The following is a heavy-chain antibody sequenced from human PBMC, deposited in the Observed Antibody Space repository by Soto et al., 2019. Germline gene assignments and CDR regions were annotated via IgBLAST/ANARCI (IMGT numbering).Heavy chain of an antibody. CDR2: IIPIIGKA. CDR3: AVSDDVSNHEAPISFY. V-gene: IGHV1-69*02. J-gene: IGHJ4*02. Sequence: QVQLVQSGAEVKKPGSSVKVSCKASGGTFSSYTFIWVRQAPGQGLEWMGRIIPIIGKATSAQNFQGRVTITADKSPSTANLELSSLRSEDTAVYYCAVSDDVSNHEAPISFYWGQGTLVTVSS. D-gene: IGHD4-4*01. CDR1: GGTFSSYT.